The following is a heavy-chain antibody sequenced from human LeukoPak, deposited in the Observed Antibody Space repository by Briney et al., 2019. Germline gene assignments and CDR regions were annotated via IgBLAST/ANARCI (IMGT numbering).Heavy chain of an antibody. J-gene: IGHJ4*02. V-gene: IGHV3-30*02. D-gene: IGHD6-13*01. CDR3: AKGIQRAGGIAVDS. Sequence: GGSLRLSCAGSGFSFSSYGMHWVRQAPGKGLEWMAFIRSDGSNKYYADSVKGRFTISRDNSKNTLYLQMNSLRAEDTAVYFCAKGIQRAGGIAVDSWGQGTLVTVSS. CDR2: IRSDGSNK. CDR1: GFSFSSYG.